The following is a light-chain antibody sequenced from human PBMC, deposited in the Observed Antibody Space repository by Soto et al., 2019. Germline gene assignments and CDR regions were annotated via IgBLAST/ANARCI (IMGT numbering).Light chain of an antibody. V-gene: IGKV3-15*01. CDR2: GAS. CDR3: QQYNNWPPWT. Sequence: EIVMTQSPATLSASPGERATLSCRASQSVSSNLVWYQQKPGQAPRLLIYGASTRATGIPARFSGSGSGTEFTLTLSSLQSEDFAVYYCQQYNNWPPWTFGQGTKVDI. J-gene: IGKJ1*01. CDR1: QSVSSN.